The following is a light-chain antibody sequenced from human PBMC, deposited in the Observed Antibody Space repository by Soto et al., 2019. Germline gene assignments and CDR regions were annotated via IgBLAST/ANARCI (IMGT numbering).Light chain of an antibody. CDR3: QQYNRYSIT. V-gene: IGKV1-5*01. Sequence: DIQMTQSPSTLSASVGDRVTITCRASQTITTSWLAWYQQKPGKAPKLLIYDASSLEIGVPSRFSGSGSGTEFPLTISSLQPDDFSTYYCQQYNRYSITLGQGTRLEIK. J-gene: IGKJ5*01. CDR2: DAS. CDR1: QTITTSW.